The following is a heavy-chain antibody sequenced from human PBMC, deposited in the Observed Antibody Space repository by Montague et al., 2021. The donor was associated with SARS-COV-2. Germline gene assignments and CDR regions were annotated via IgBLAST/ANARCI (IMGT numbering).Heavy chain of an antibody. CDR1: GGSVSSGSYY. D-gene: IGHD3-9*01. CDR2: IYYSGST. J-gene: IGHJ6*02. CDR3: ARVGVLRYFDWLGDRYGMDV. Sequence: SETLSLTCTVSGGSVSSGSYYWSWIRQPPGKGLEWIGYIYYSGSTNYNPSLKSRVTISVDTSKNQFSLKLSSVTAADTAVYYCARVGVLRYFDWLGDRYGMDVWGQGTTVTVSS. V-gene: IGHV4-61*01.